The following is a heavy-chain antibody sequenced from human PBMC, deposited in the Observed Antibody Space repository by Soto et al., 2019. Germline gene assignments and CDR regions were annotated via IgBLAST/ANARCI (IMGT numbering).Heavy chain of an antibody. Sequence: QVQLVESGGGVVQPGRSLRLSCAASGFTFSSYAMHWVRQAPGKGLEWVAVMSFDGSNKYYADSVQGRFTISRDNSKNTLYLQMHSLRPEGTAVYYCANDPGYGDYEDYFDYWGQGTLVTVSS. CDR2: MSFDGSNK. CDR3: ANDPGYGDYEDYFDY. D-gene: IGHD4-17*01. CDR1: GFTFSSYA. J-gene: IGHJ4*02. V-gene: IGHV3-30*18.